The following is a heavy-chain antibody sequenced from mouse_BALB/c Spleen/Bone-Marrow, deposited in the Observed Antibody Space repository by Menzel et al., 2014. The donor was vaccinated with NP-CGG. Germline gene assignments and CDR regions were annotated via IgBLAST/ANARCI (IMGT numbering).Heavy chain of an antibody. CDR2: IDPANVNT. V-gene: IGHV14-3*02. D-gene: IGHD2-14*01. CDR3: ARYRLGTYFDY. J-gene: IGHJ2*01. Sequence: EVQLQQSGAELVKPGASVKLSCTASGFNIKDTYIHWVKQRPEQGLEWIGRIDPANVNTKYDPKFQGKATITADTSSNTAYLQLSSLTSEDTAVYYCARYRLGTYFDYWGQGTTLTASS. CDR1: GFNIKDTY.